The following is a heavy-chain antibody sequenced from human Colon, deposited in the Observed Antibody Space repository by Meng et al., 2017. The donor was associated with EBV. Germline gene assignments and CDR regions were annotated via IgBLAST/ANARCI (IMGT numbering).Heavy chain of an antibody. J-gene: IGHJ5*02. CDR2: IYHNGQT. V-gene: IGHV4-4*02. CDR1: GTSISTSNW. Sequence: QWRRQRSGEGWVRPSGTLSLTCAVSGTSISTSNWWSWIRQSPGEGLEWIGAIYHNGQTNYNPSLRSRVSMSVDESKNEFSLNLKSVTAADTAVYYCARDGGVTHIPWGQGVLVTVSS. D-gene: IGHD2-8*02. CDR3: ARDGGVTHIP.